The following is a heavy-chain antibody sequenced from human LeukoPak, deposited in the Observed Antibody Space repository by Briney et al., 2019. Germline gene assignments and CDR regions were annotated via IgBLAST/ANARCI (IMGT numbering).Heavy chain of an antibody. J-gene: IGHJ5*02. Sequence: PGGSLRLSCAASGFTFSSYWMNWVRQTPGKGLEWVSYISSSSSTIYYADSVKGRFTISRDNAKNSLYLQMNSLRAEDTAVYYCASLSSWTYYDFWSGWFDPWGQGTLVTVSS. D-gene: IGHD3-3*01. CDR3: ASLSSWTYYDFWSGWFDP. CDR1: GFTFSSYW. V-gene: IGHV3-48*01. CDR2: ISSSSSTI.